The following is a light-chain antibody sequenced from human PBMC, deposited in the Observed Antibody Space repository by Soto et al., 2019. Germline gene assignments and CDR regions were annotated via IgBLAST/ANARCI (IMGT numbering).Light chain of an antibody. V-gene: IGLV2-8*01. Sequence: QSALTQPPPASGSPGQSVTISCTGTKNDIGVYDFVSWYQHHPGKAPRLIIYEVVQRPSGVPDRFSGSQSGNTASLTVSGLQAADEADYFCKSYAGSNPYVFGSGTRSPS. CDR2: EVV. CDR3: KSYAGSNPYV. J-gene: IGLJ1*01. CDR1: KNDIGVYDF.